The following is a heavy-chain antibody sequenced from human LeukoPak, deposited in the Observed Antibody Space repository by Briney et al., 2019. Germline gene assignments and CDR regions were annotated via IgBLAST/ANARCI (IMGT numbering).Heavy chain of an antibody. J-gene: IGHJ4*02. V-gene: IGHV3-21*01. D-gene: IGHD1-26*01. Sequence: PGGSLRLSCAASGFTFSSYSMNWVRQAPGKGLEWVSSISSSSSYIYYADSVKGRFTISRDNAKNSLYLQMNSLRAEDTAVYYCAGDSGSYYTLDYWGQGTLVTVSS. CDR3: AGDSGSYYTLDY. CDR1: GFTFSSYS. CDR2: ISSSSSYI.